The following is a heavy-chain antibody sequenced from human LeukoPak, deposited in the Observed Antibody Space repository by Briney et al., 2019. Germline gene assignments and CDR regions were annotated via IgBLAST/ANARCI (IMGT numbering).Heavy chain of an antibody. CDR2: IYYSGST. D-gene: IGHD2-21*02. V-gene: IGHV4-31*03. CDR1: RGSITSGGYY. J-gene: IGHJ4*02. Sequence: PSETLSLTCTVSRGSITSGGYYWSWIRQHPGNGLEWIGYIYYSGSTYYNPSLKSRVTISVDTSKNQFSLKLSSVTAADTAVYYCARSLVTAPRPFDYWGQGTLVTVSS. CDR3: ARSLVTAPRPFDY.